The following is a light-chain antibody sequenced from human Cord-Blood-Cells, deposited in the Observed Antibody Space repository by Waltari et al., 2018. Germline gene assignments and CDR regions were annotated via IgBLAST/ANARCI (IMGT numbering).Light chain of an antibody. J-gene: IGLJ1*01. V-gene: IGLV2-14*01. CDR1: SRDVGGYNY. Sequence: QSALTQPASVSGSPGQSITIPCTGTSRDVGGYNYVSWYQQPPAKAPKLMIYEVSHRPSGVANRFSGSKSGNTASLTISGLQAEDEADYYCSLYTSSSTYVFGTGTKVTVL. CDR2: EVS. CDR3: SLYTSSSTYV.